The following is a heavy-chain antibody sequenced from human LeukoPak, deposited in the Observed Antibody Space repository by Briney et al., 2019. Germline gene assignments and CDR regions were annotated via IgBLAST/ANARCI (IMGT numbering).Heavy chain of an antibody. CDR1: GDSIRSYY. J-gene: IGHJ5*02. V-gene: IGHV4-59*01. CDR2: ISYSGST. CDR3: AREGTAGTNLNWFDP. Sequence: SETLSLTCTVSGDSIRSYYWSWIRQPAGKGLEWIGYISYSGSTNFNPSLKSRVTISVDTSKNQFSLKLSSVTAADTAVYYCAREGTAGTNLNWFDPWGQGTLVTVSS. D-gene: IGHD1-1*01.